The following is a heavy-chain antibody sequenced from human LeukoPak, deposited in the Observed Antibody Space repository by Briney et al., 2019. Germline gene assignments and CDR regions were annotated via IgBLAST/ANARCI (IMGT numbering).Heavy chain of an antibody. V-gene: IGHV3-48*02. J-gene: IGHJ4*02. CDR2: ISSSSGTI. CDR1: GFTFSRYT. D-gene: IGHD1-26*01. CDR3: ARDISGSSLLDN. Sequence: GGSLRLSCAASGFTFSRYTMNWVRQAPGKGLEWVSYISSSSGTIYYADSVKGRFTISRDNAKNSLYLQMNSLRDEDTAVHYCARDISGSSLLDNWGQGTLVTVAS.